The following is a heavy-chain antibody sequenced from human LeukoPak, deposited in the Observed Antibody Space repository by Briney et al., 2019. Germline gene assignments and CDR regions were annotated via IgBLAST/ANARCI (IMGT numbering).Heavy chain of an antibody. V-gene: IGHV1-18*01. Sequence: ASVKVSCKASGYTFTNYGISWVRQAPGQGLEWMGWISAYNDNTNYAQKLQGRVTMTTDTSTSTAYMELWSLRSDDTAVYYCARDLRYYYGSGIGGYFDYWGQGTLVTVSS. D-gene: IGHD3-10*01. CDR3: ARDLRYYYGSGIGGYFDY. CDR2: ISAYNDNT. CDR1: GYTFTNYG. J-gene: IGHJ4*02.